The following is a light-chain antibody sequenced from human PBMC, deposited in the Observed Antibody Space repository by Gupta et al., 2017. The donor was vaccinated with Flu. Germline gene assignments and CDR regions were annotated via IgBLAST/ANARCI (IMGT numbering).Light chain of an antibody. CDR1: QSVTTF. Sequence: PGTLALAPGDSATLSCRASQSVTTFLAWYQQKPGQSPRLLIYDSYKRATGIPGRFSGSGSGTDFTLTISNLEPEDFAVYYCQQRTNWRLTFGGGTRVEIK. V-gene: IGKV3-11*01. CDR2: DSY. J-gene: IGKJ4*01. CDR3: QQRTNWRLT.